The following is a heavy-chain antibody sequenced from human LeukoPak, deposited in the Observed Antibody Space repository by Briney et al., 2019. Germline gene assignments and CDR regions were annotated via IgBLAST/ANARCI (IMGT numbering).Heavy chain of an antibody. Sequence: SETLSLTCTVSGGSISSYYGSWIRQPPGKGLEWIGSIYYSGSTYYNPSLKSRVTISVDTSKNQFSLKLSSVTAADTAVYYCAREPGVTTGARIDSSGQGTLVTVSS. V-gene: IGHV4-59*12. CDR2: IYYSGST. CDR3: AREPGVTTGARIDS. CDR1: GGSISSYY. J-gene: IGHJ4*02. D-gene: IGHD4-17*01.